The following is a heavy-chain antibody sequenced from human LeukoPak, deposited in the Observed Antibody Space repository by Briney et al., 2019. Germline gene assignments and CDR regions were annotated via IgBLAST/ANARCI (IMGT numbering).Heavy chain of an antibody. D-gene: IGHD1-26*01. CDR3: AREYSGSFL. CDR1: GFTFSSYE. CDR2: IGSSGTTI. V-gene: IGHV3-48*03. Sequence: GGSLRLSCAASGFTFSSYEMNWVRQAPGKGLEWVSYIGSSGTTIYYADSVKGRFTISRDNAKNSLYLQVNSLRAEDTAIYYCAREYSGSFLWGQGTMVTVSS. J-gene: IGHJ3*01.